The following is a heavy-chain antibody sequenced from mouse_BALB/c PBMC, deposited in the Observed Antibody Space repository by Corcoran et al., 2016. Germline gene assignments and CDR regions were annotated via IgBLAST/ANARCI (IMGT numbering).Heavy chain of an antibody. V-gene: IGHV9-3-1*01. J-gene: IGHJ3*01. D-gene: IGHD1-1*01. CDR3: ANYYGSSPFAY. CDR2: INTYTGEP. Sequence: QIQLVQSGPELKKPGETVKISCKASGYTFTNYGMNWVKQAPGKGLKWMGWINTYTGEPTYADDFKGRFAFSLETSASTAYLQINNLKNEDTATYFCANYYGSSPFAYWGQGTLVTVSA. CDR1: GYTFTNYG.